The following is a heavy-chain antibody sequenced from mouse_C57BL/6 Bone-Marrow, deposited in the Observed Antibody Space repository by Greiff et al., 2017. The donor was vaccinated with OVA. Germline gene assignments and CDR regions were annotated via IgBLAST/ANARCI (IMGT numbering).Heavy chain of an antibody. CDR2: IYPSDSET. CDR3: ARSIVTSYYAMDY. CDR1: GYTFTSYW. D-gene: IGHD2-5*01. V-gene: IGHV1-61*01. J-gene: IGHJ4*01. Sequence: QVQLQQPGAELVRPGSSVKLSCKASGYTFTSYWMDWVKQRPGQGLEWIGNIYPSDSETHYNQKFKDKATLTVDKSSSTAYMQLSSLTSEDSAVYYGARSIVTSYYAMDYWGQGTSVTVSS.